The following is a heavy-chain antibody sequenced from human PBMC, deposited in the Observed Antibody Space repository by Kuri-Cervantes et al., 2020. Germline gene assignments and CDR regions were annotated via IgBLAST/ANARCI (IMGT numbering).Heavy chain of an antibody. CDR1: GGSISSYY. Sequence: SETLSLTCTVSGGSISSYYWSWIRQPAGKGLEWIGRIYTSGSTNYNPSLKSRVTISVDTSKNQFSLKLSSVTAADTAVYYCASGVVITGIGYYYGMDVWGQGTTVTVSS. CDR3: ASGVVITGIGYYYGMDV. V-gene: IGHV4-4*07. CDR2: IYTSGST. D-gene: IGHD3-3*01. J-gene: IGHJ6*02.